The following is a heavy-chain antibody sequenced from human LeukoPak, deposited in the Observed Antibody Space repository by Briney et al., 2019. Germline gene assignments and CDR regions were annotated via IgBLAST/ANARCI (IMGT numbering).Heavy chain of an antibody. V-gene: IGHV3-53*01. J-gene: IGHJ4*02. Sequence: GGSLRLSCAASGFTVSRNYMTWVRQAPGKGLEWVSSIDISGGSTYYADSAEGRFTISRDNSKNTLYLQMNGLRVEDTALYYCANEVRPNDYWGQGTLVTVSS. D-gene: IGHD1-1*01. CDR2: IDISGGST. CDR1: GFTVSRNY. CDR3: ANEVRPNDY.